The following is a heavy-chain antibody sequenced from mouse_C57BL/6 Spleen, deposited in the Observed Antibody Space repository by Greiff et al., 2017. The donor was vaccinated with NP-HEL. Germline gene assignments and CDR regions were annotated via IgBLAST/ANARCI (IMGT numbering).Heavy chain of an antibody. J-gene: IGHJ2*01. CDR3: ARWGGRPLDY. V-gene: IGHV1-42*01. Sequence: EVKLQESGPELVKPGASVKISCKASGYSFTGYYMNWVKQSPEKSLEWIGEINPSTGGTTYNQKFKAKATLTVDKSSSTAYMQLKSLTSEDSAVYYCARWGGRPLDYWGQGTTLTVSS. D-gene: IGHD1-1*01. CDR2: INPSTGGT. CDR1: GYSFTGYY.